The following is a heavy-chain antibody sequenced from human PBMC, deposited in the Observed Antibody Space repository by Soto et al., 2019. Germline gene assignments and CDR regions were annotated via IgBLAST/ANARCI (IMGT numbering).Heavy chain of an antibody. V-gene: IGHV4-34*01. Sequence: PSETLSLTCAVYGGSFSGYYWSWIRQPPGKGLEWIGEINHSGSTNYNPSLKSRVTISVDTSKNQFSLKLSSVTAADTAVYYCAISSGYADWFDPWGQGTLVTV. CDR1: GGSFSGYY. D-gene: IGHD3-22*01. CDR3: AISSGYADWFDP. J-gene: IGHJ5*02. CDR2: INHSGST.